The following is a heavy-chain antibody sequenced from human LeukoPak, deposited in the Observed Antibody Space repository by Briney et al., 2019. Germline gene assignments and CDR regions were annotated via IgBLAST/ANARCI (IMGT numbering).Heavy chain of an antibody. D-gene: IGHD3-22*01. CDR3: AREYYDSSGTKYASDI. Sequence: ASVKVSCKASGYTFTDYYVHWVRQAPGQGLEWMGCIDPDSGGTKYAQKFQGRVAMTTDTSISTANMDLSRLSSDDTAVYHCAREYYDSSGTKYASDIWGQGTMVTVSS. CDR1: GYTFTDYY. J-gene: IGHJ3*02. CDR2: IDPDSGGT. V-gene: IGHV1-2*02.